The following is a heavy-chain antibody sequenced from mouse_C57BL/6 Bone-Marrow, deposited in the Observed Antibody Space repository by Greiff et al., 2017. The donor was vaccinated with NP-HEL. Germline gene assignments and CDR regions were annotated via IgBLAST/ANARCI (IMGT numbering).Heavy chain of an antibody. CDR2: ISSGGSYT. D-gene: IGHD2-14*01. J-gene: IGHJ2*01. V-gene: IGHV5-6*02. CDR1: GFTFSSYG. Sequence: EVKLVESGGDLVKPGGSLKLSCAASGFTFSSYGMSWVRQTPDKRLEWVATISSGGSYTYYPDSVKGRFTISRDNAKNTLYLQMSSLKSEDTAMYYCARREGNCFDYWGQGTTLTVSS. CDR3: ARREGNCFDY.